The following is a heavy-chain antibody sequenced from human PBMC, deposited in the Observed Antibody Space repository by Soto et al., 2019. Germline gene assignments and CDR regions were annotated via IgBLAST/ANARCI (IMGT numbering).Heavy chain of an antibody. CDR3: ARGGGSPDY. CDR2: IYYSGST. V-gene: IGHV4-59*01. D-gene: IGHD2-15*01. J-gene: IGHJ4*02. CDR1: GGSISSYY. Sequence: QVQLQESGPGLVKPSETLSLTCTVSGGSISSYYWSWIRQPPGKGLEWIGYIYYSGSTNYNPSLTSRVAISVDTSKNPFSLRLSAVTAADTAVYYCARGGGSPDYWGQGTLVTVSS.